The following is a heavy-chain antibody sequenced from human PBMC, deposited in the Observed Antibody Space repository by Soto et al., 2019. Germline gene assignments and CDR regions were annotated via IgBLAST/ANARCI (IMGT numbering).Heavy chain of an antibody. V-gene: IGHV3-9*01. J-gene: IGHJ4*02. CDR1: GFTFDDYA. CDR2: ISWNSGSI. Sequence: GGSLRLSCAASGFTFDDYAMHWVRQAPGKGLEWVSGISWNSGSIGYADSVKGRFTISRDNAKNSLYLQMNSLRSEDTALYYCAKDMGRIAARRGYDDWGQGTLVTVSS. D-gene: IGHD6-6*01. CDR3: AKDMGRIAARRGYDD.